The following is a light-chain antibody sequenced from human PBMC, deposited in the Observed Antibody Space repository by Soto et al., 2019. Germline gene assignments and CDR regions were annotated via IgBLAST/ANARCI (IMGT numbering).Light chain of an antibody. CDR3: SAYTARSTLV. Sequence: QSVLAQPASVSGSAGQSITISCSGTMRDVGAYNLVSWYQQHPGTAPKLIIYEVRNRPSGISSRFSGSRSGNTASLTISGLQSEDEGDYHCSAYTARSTLVFGGGTQLTVL. V-gene: IGLV2-14*01. CDR1: MRDVGAYNL. J-gene: IGLJ3*02. CDR2: EVR.